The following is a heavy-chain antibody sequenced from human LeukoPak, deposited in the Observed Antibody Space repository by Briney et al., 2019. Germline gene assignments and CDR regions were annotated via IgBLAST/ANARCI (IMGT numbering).Heavy chain of an antibody. J-gene: IGHJ4*02. CDR2: ISSSGDTM. D-gene: IGHD1-7*01. CDR1: GFTFSSYS. V-gene: IGHV3-48*04. CDR3: ARVMGNYASDY. Sequence: PGGSLRLSCAASGFTFSSYSMNWVRQAPGKGLEWVSYISSSGDTMSYADSVKGRFTISRDNAKNSLYLQMGSLRAEDAAIYYCARVMGNYASDYWGQGALVTVSS.